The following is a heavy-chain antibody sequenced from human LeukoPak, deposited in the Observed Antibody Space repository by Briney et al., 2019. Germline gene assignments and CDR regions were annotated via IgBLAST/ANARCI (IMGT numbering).Heavy chain of an antibody. J-gene: IGHJ6*02. CDR3: ARDPTSYDFWSGPLSGMDV. CDR2: ISSSSSYI. V-gene: IGHV3-21*01. D-gene: IGHD3-3*01. Sequence: PGGSLRLSCAASGFTFSSYSMNWVRQAPGKGLEWVSSISSSSSYIYYADSVKGRFTISRDNAKNSLYLQMNSLRAEDTAVYYCARDPTSYDFWSGPLSGMDVWGQGTTVTVSS. CDR1: GFTFSSYS.